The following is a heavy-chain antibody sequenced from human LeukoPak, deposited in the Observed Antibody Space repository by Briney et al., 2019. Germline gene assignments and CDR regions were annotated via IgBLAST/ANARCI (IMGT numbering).Heavy chain of an antibody. CDR1: GFTFSSYG. Sequence: GRSLRLSCAATGFTFSSYGMHWVRQAPGKGLEWVAVIWYDGSNKYYPDSVQGRFTISRDNSKNTLYLQVNSLRAEDTAVYYCARDRSMSGWYIDLWGRGTLVTVSS. V-gene: IGHV3-33*01. J-gene: IGHJ2*01. CDR3: ARDRSMSGWYIDL. CDR2: IWYDGSNK. D-gene: IGHD2/OR15-2a*01.